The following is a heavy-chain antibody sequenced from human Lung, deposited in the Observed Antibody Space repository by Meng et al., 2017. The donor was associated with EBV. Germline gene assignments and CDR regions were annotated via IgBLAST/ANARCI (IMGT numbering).Heavy chain of an antibody. CDR1: GWSFSWYY. Sequence: QVRLQQWGPGVLEPADSLALACAFYGWSFSWYYWGWGRQPPGKGLEWIGESNHSGSTNYTPSLKCRVTISVDTSKNQFSLKLSSVTAADTAVYYCAVTRYCSGGSCFDYWGQGTLVTVSS. D-gene: IGHD2-15*01. J-gene: IGHJ4*02. V-gene: IGHV4-34*01. CDR3: AVTRYCSGGSCFDY. CDR2: SNHSGST.